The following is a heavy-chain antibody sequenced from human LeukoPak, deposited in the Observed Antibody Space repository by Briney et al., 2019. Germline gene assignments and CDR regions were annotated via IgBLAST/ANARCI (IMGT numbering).Heavy chain of an antibody. D-gene: IGHD3-10*01. CDR1: GFTFSSYE. CDR3: ANQENYYGSGTPDYFDY. V-gene: IGHV3-48*01. Sequence: GGSLRLSCAASGFTFSSYEMNWVRQAPGKGLEWVSYISSSSSSIYYADSVKGRFTISRDNAKNSLYLQMNSLRAEDTAVYYCANQENYYGSGTPDYFDYWGQGTLVTVSS. J-gene: IGHJ4*02. CDR2: ISSSSSSI.